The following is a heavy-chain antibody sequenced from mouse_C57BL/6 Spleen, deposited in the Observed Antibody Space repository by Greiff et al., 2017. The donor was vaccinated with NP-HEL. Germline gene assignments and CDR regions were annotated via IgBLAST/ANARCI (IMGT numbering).Heavy chain of an antibody. CDR3: ARPLLRGFAY. Sequence: VQLKQSGAELVKPGASVKLSCTASGFNITDYYMHWVKQRTEQGLEWIGRFDPEDGETKYDPKFQGKATITADTSSNTAYLQLSSLTSEDTAVYYCARPLLRGFAYWGQGTLVTVSA. CDR1: GFNITDYY. V-gene: IGHV14-2*01. J-gene: IGHJ3*01. CDR2: FDPEDGET. D-gene: IGHD1-1*01.